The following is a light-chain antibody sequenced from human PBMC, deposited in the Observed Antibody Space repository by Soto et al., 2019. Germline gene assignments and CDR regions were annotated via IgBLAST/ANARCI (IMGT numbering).Light chain of an antibody. V-gene: IGKV3-15*01. Sequence: IVLTQSPATLSVSPGERATLSCRASQSVSSLLAWYQQKPRQAPRLLIYDTSTRATGIPARFSGSGSGTDFTLTISSLQSEDFAIYYCQQSYTIPFTFGQGTKLEI. CDR3: QQSYTIPFT. J-gene: IGKJ2*01. CDR2: DTS. CDR1: QSVSSL.